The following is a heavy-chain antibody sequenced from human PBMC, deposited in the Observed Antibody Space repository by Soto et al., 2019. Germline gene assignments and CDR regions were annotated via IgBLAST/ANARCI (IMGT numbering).Heavy chain of an antibody. CDR2: IYYSGST. J-gene: IGHJ4*02. CDR1: GGSISGYY. CDR3: AREYGTKVTKFEY. D-gene: IGHD4-17*01. V-gene: IGHV4-59*01. Sequence: SETLSLTCTVSGGSISGYYWSWIRQPPGKGLEWIGYIYYSGSTNYNPSLKSRVTISIDTSKNQFSLKLNSVTAADTAVYYCAREYGTKVTKFEYWGQGTLVTGST.